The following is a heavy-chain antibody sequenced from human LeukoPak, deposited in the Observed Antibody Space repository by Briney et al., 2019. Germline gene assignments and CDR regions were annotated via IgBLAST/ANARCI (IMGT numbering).Heavy chain of an antibody. CDR3: ASHTDILTGYYSY. D-gene: IGHD3-9*01. CDR2: INPNSGGT. V-gene: IGHV1-2*02. CDR1: GYTFTVYY. J-gene: IGHJ4*02. Sequence: GASVKVSCKASGYTFTVYYMHWVRQAPGQGLEWMGWINPNSGGTNYAQKFQGRVTMTRDTSISTAYMELSRLRSDDTAVYYCASHTDILTGYYSYWGQGTLVTVSS.